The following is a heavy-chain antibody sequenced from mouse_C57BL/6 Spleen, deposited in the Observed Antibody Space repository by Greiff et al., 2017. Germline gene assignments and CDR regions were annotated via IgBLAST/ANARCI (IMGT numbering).Heavy chain of an antibody. Sequence: VQLKESGPELVKPGASVKIPCKASGYTFTDYNMDWVKQSNGKSLEWIGDINPNNGGTIYTQKFKGKATLTVDKSYRTVYMELRSLTSEDTAVYYCARGYDGSRGAYWGQGPLVTVSA. J-gene: IGHJ3*01. CDR2: INPNNGGT. V-gene: IGHV1-18*01. CDR3: ARGYDGSRGAY. CDR1: GYTFTDYN. D-gene: IGHD1-1*01.